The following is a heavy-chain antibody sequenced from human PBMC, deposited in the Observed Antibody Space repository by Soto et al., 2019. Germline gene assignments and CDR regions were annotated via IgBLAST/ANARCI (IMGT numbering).Heavy chain of an antibody. CDR3: TISMVRGTTEDYYYGMDI. CDR1: GFTFSSYW. D-gene: IGHD3-10*01. J-gene: IGHJ6*02. Sequence: EVQLVESGGGLVQPGGSLRLSCAASGFTFSSYWMRWVRQAPETGLEGVANIKQDGSEKYYVDSVKGRFTISRDNAKNSLHMQMNSLRAEDTALYFCTISMVRGTTEDYYYGMDIGGQGTTVTVSS. V-gene: IGHV3-7*01. CDR2: IKQDGSEK.